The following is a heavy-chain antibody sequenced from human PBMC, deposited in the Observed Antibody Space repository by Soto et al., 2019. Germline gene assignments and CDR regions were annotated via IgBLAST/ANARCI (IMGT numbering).Heavy chain of an antibody. V-gene: IGHV6-1*01. CDR3: ARDRGYYGSGVDRTYYYYGMDV. J-gene: IGHJ6*02. CDR1: GDIVSTNSAA. CDR2: TYYRSKWYS. D-gene: IGHD3-10*01. Sequence: SQTLSLTCAISGDIVSTNSAAWNWVRQSPSRGLEWLGRTYYRSKWYSDYAVSVRGRITINPDTSKNQFSLQLDSVTPEDTAVYYCARDRGYYGSGVDRTYYYYGMDVWGQGTTVTVSS.